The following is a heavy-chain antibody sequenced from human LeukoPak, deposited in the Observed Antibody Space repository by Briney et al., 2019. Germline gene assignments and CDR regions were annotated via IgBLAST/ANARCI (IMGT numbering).Heavy chain of an antibody. J-gene: IGHJ4*02. Sequence: PGRSLKLSCVASGLTFSTYAMHWVRQAPGKGLEWVTVISYDGSKKYYADSVKGRFTISRDNSKNTLYLQVDSLRPEDTAVYYCAKPYDSSLYTNLDYWGQGTLVTVSS. D-gene: IGHD3-22*01. CDR3: AKPYDSSLYTNLDY. CDR1: GLTFSTYA. V-gene: IGHV3-30-3*02. CDR2: ISYDGSKK.